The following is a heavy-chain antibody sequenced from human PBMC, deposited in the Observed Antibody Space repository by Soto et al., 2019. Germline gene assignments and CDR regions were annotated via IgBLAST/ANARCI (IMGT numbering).Heavy chain of an antibody. Sequence: GGSLRLSCAASGFTFSSYEMNWVRQAPGKGLEWVSYISSSGSTIYYADSVKGRFTISRDNAKNSLYLQMNSLRAEDTAVYYCARPTDGSYYYYGMDVWGQGTTVTVSS. J-gene: IGHJ6*02. V-gene: IGHV3-48*03. CDR3: ARPTDGSYYYYGMDV. CDR2: ISSSGSTI. CDR1: GFTFSSYE. D-gene: IGHD1-1*01.